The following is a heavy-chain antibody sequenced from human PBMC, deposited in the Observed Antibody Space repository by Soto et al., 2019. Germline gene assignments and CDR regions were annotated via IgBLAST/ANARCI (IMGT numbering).Heavy chain of an antibody. D-gene: IGHD5-18*01. CDR3: ARGNLYSYGSIY. V-gene: IGHV1-8*01. CDR1: GYTFTSYD. J-gene: IGHJ4*02. CDR2: MNPNSGNT. Sequence: ASVKVSCKASGYTFTSYDINWVRQATGQGLEWMGWMNPNSGNTGYAQKFQGRVTMTRNTSISTAYMELSSLRSEDTAVYYCARGNLYSYGSIYWRQRTLVTVPS.